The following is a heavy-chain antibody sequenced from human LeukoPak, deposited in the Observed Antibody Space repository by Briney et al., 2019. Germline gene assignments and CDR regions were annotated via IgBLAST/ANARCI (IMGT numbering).Heavy chain of an antibody. V-gene: IGHV1-2*02. Sequence: ASVKVSCKASGYTFIGYYMHWVRQAPAHGPEWMGWINPKTGGTKYAQKFHGRLTMTRDTSISTAYMELIRLRSDDTAVYYCARGPALYYDLLNGSTYNYLDPWGQGTLVTVSS. J-gene: IGHJ5*02. CDR3: ARGPALYYDLLNGSTYNYLDP. D-gene: IGHD3-9*01. CDR1: GYTFIGYY. CDR2: INPKTGGT.